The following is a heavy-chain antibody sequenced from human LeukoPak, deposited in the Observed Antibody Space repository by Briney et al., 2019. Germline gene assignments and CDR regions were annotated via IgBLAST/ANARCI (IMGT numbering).Heavy chain of an antibody. CDR3: AKSRAIVVVTEFDY. Sequence: GGSLRLSCAASGFTFSSYAMSWVRQAPGKGLEWVSAISGSGGSTYHADSVKGRFTISRDNSKNTLYLQMNSLRAEDTAVYYCAKSRAIVVVTEFDYWGQGTLVTVSS. D-gene: IGHD2-21*02. J-gene: IGHJ4*02. CDR1: GFTFSSYA. CDR2: ISGSGGST. V-gene: IGHV3-23*01.